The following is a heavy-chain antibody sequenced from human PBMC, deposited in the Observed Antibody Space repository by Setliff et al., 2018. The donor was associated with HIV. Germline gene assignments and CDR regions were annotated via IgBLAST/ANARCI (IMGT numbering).Heavy chain of an antibody. CDR1: GFTFSSYW. CDR2: IKPDGSSI. CDR3: ARVWAMQQLVPGY. V-gene: IGHV3-74*01. J-gene: IGHJ4*02. Sequence: GGSLRLSCAASGFTFSSYWIHWVRQTPGKGLVWVSRIKPDGSSITYADSVKGRFTISRDKSKSTLYLQMNSLRVEDTAVYYCARVWAMQQLVPGYWGQGTLVTVSS. D-gene: IGHD6-6*01.